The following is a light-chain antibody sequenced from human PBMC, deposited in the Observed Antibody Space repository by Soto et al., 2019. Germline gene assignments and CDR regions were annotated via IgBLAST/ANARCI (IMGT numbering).Light chain of an antibody. J-gene: IGKJ4*01. Sequence: DIQLTQSPSFLSASVGDRVTITCRTRQDSSSYLAWYQQQPGKAPQLLISAASTLQSGVPSRFSGSGSGTEFTLTISSLQPEDFATYYCQQLKSYPLSFGGGTKVEI. CDR1: QDSSSY. CDR3: QQLKSYPLS. V-gene: IGKV1-9*01. CDR2: AAS.